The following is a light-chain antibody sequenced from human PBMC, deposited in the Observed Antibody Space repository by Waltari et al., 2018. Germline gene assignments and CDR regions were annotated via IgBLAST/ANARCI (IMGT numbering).Light chain of an antibody. V-gene: IGKV3-11*01. J-gene: IGKJ1*01. CDR2: SAS. CDR3: QQRSNWPRT. Sequence: EIVLTQSPATLSLSLGERATLSCRASQSVSSYLAWYQQMPGQAPRLLIHSASNRATGIPARFSGSGSGTDFTLTISSLEPEDFAVYYCQQRSNWPRTFGQGTKVEIK. CDR1: QSVSSY.